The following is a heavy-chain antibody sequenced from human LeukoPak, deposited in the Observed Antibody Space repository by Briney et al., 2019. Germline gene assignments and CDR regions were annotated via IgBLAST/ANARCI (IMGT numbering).Heavy chain of an antibody. CDR3: ARASNRNSINFDY. J-gene: IGHJ4*02. D-gene: IGHD1-1*01. CDR1: GFTFSSYW. CDR2: INGDGSTS. V-gene: IGHV3-74*01. Sequence: PGGSLRLSCAASGFTFSSYWMHCVRQAPGKGLVWVSRINGDGSTSNYADSVKGRFTISRDNAKNTLYLQMNSLRAEDTAVYYCARASNRNSINFDYWGQGTLVTVSS.